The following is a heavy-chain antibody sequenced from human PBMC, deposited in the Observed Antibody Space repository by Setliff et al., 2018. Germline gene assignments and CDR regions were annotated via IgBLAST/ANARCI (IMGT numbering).Heavy chain of an antibody. D-gene: IGHD2-2*01. Sequence: GASVKVSCKTSGYTFNDYGIAWVRQAPGQGLEWMGWISAHTGNTFYSPKFHGRLTLTTDTSTRTAYMQLRSLDSDDTAVYYCSRLVRFCIRTSCQRLSGGDFWGQGTLVTVSS. CDR2: ISAHTGNT. CDR3: SRLVRFCIRTSCQRLSGGDF. J-gene: IGHJ4*02. V-gene: IGHV1-18*01. CDR1: GYTFNDYG.